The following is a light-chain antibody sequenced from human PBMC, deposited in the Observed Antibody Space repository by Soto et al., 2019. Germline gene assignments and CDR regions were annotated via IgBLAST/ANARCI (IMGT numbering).Light chain of an antibody. CDR1: QSVNRS. V-gene: IGKV3-15*01. Sequence: IVITLSPSTLSVFPGERATPSCSASQSVNRSLAGYQQQPGQAPRLLINGAATRATGIPARFSGSGSATKFTLTISSLQSYEFAVYYCQQYNSWSPWTFGQGTKVDIK. J-gene: IGKJ1*01. CDR2: GAA. CDR3: QQYNSWSPWT.